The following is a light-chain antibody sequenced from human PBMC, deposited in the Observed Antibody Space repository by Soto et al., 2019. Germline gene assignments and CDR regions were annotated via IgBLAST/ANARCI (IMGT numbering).Light chain of an antibody. CDR2: VAS. CDR1: QVIKND. J-gene: IGKJ1*01. CDR3: QQYNGYSTWT. Sequence: RVTITCRASQVIKNDLSWYQQRPGRDPKLLIYVASNLQSGVPSRFSGSGSGTDFTPTISSLQPDDFATYYCQQYNGYSTWTFGQGTKVDIK. V-gene: IGKV1-6*01.